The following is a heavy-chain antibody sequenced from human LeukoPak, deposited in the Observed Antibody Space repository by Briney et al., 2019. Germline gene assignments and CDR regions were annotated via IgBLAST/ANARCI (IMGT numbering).Heavy chain of an antibody. V-gene: IGHV3-23*01. D-gene: IGHD6-25*01. Sequence: GGSLRLSCAASGFTFSSYAMSWVRQAPGKGLEWLSVISGSGGSTYYADSVKGRFTISRDNSKNTLYPQMNSLRGEDTAVYYCAKHPSAGNFDYWGQGTLVTVSS. CDR1: GFTFSSYA. CDR3: AKHPSAGNFDY. J-gene: IGHJ4*02. CDR2: ISGSGGST.